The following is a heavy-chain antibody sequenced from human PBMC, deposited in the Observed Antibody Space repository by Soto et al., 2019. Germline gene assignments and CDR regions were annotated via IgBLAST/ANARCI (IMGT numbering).Heavy chain of an antibody. Sequence: QVQLVQSGAEVKEPGSSVKVSCKASGGTFNRYTISWVRQAPGQGLDWMGRIIPILGITNYAQKFQGRVTFTADKSTSTVYMELSSLRSDDTAVYYCARSSWLVVAATEAPHYFDYWGQGSLVTVSS. J-gene: IGHJ4*02. CDR3: ARSSWLVVAATEAPHYFDY. V-gene: IGHV1-69*02. CDR1: GGTFNRYT. D-gene: IGHD2-15*01. CDR2: IIPILGIT.